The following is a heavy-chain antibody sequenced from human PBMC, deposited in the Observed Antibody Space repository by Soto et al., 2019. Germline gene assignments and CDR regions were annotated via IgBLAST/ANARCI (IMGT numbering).Heavy chain of an antibody. CDR3: ARHSTGYSSSWA. V-gene: IGHV4-39*01. D-gene: IGHD6-13*01. CDR1: GGSISSSSYY. J-gene: IGHJ4*02. Sequence: QLQLQESGPGLVKPSETLSLTCTVSGGSISSSSYYWGWIRQPPGKGLEWIGSIYYSGSTYYNPSLKSRVTISVDTSKNQFSLKLSSVTAADTAVYYCARHSTGYSSSWAWGQGTLVTVSS. CDR2: IYYSGST.